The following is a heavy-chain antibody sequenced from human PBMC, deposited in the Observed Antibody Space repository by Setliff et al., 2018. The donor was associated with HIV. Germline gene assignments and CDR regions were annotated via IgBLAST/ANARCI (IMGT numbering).Heavy chain of an antibody. Sequence: SLTCTVSGGSISSGSYYWSWIRQSAGKGLEWIGRIYISGSTNYNPSLKSRVTISLDTSRNQFSLKLNSVTAADTAVYYCAREDYYDSSGDAFDIWGQGTKVTVSS. J-gene: IGHJ3*02. CDR2: IYISGST. D-gene: IGHD3-22*01. V-gene: IGHV4-61*02. CDR1: GGSISSGSYY. CDR3: AREDYYDSSGDAFDI.